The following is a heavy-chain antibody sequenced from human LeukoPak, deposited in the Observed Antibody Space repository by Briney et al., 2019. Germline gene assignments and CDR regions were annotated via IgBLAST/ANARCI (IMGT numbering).Heavy chain of an antibody. V-gene: IGHV1-2*04. CDR3: ARSLRGDVGDWFDP. D-gene: IGHD2-21*02. CDR1: GYTFTGYY. J-gene: IGHJ5*02. CDR2: INPNSGGT. Sequence: APVKVSCKASGYTFTGYYMHWVRQAPGQGLEWIGWINPNSGGTNYAQKFQGWVTMTRDTSISTAYMELSRLRSDDTAVYYCARSLRGDVGDWFDPWGQGTLVTVSP.